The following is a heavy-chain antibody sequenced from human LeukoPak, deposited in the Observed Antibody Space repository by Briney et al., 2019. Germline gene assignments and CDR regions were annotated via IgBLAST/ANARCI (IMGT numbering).Heavy chain of an antibody. CDR1: GFTFSSYS. J-gene: IGHJ4*02. Sequence: GGSLRPSCAASGFTFSSYSMNWVRQAPGKGLEWVPSISSSSSYIYYADSVKGRFTISRDNAKNSLYLQMNSLRAEDTAVYYCARVGYSGYDRGGFVDYWGQGTLVTVSS. CDR3: ARVGYSGYDRGGFVDY. D-gene: IGHD5-12*01. V-gene: IGHV3-21*01. CDR2: ISSSSSYI.